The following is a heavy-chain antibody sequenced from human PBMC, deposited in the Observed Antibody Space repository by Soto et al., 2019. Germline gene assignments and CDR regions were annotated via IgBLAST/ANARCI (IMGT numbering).Heavy chain of an antibody. CDR2: IIPILGIA. CDR1: GGTFSIYT. J-gene: IGHJ2*01. D-gene: IGHD3-22*01. V-gene: IGHV1-69*08. Sequence: QVQLVQSGAEVKKPGSSVKVSCKAAGGTFSIYTISWVRQASGHGREWMGRIIPILGIANYAQKFQGRVTITADKSTSTAYLELSSLRAEDTAVYYCARESGGYYDSSGYKAYFDIWGRGPLVTLSA. CDR3: ARESGGYYDSSGYKAYFDI.